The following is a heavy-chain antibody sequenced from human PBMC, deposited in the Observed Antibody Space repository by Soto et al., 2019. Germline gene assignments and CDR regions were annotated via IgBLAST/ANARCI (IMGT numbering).Heavy chain of an antibody. J-gene: IGHJ5*02. CDR1: GFTFSSYY. CDR2: VNGDGSEK. D-gene: IGHD1-1*01. CDR3: ARDLNWAFDH. V-gene: IGHV3-7*01. Sequence: EVQLVESGGGLVQPGGSLRLSCAASGFTFSSYYMSWVRQAQGKGLEWVANVNGDGSEKYYVDSVKGRFTPSRDNAKNSLFLDMNSLTDEDTAVYYGARDLNWAFDHWGRGTLVTVSS.